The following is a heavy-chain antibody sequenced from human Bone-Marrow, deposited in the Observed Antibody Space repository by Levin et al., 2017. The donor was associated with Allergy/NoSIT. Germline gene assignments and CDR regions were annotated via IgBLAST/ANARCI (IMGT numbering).Heavy chain of an antibody. D-gene: IGHD2-15*01. Sequence: GESLKISCAASGFTFSIYNMNWVRQAPGKGLEWVSYISSSSSTIYYTDSVKGRFTISRNNAKNSLYLQMNSLRDEDTAVYYCAGDILYYSFYMDVWGKGTTVTVSS. CDR1: GFTFSIYN. V-gene: IGHV3-48*02. CDR2: ISSSSSTI. J-gene: IGHJ6*03. CDR3: AGDILYYSFYMDV.